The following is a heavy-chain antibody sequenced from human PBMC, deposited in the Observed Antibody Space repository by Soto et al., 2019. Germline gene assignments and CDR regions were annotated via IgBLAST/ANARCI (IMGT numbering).Heavy chain of an antibody. J-gene: IGHJ5*02. Sequence: EVQLVESGGGLVQPGGSLRLSCAASGFSVSDNYMSWVRQAPGKGLEWISVIYSSGDTYYADSVKGRLTISRDNSRNTLYLQINDLRVEETAKYYCARDPDYGRVVNYDPWGQGIPVTVSS. V-gene: IGHV3-66*01. CDR1: GFSVSDNY. CDR2: IYSSGDT. D-gene: IGHD3-16*01. CDR3: ARDPDYGRVVNYDP.